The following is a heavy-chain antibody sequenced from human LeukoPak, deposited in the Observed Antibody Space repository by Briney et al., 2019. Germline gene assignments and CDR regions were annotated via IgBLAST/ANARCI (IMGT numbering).Heavy chain of an antibody. CDR2: ISSSSSSYI. CDR1: GYSISSGYY. J-gene: IGHJ4*02. CDR3: ASVTRALY. V-gene: IGHV3-21*01. Sequence: ETLSLTCTVSGYSISSGYYWGWIRQPPGKGLEWVSSISSSSSSYIYYADSVKGRFTISRDNAKNSLYLQMNSLRAEDTAVYYCASVTRALYWGQGTLVTVSS.